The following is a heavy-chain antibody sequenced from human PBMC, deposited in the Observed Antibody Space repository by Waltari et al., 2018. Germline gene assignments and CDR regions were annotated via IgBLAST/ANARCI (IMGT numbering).Heavy chain of an antibody. J-gene: IGHJ4*02. CDR1: GFNFGNYF. Sequence: DVQVGESGGGLVRPGGSLRLSCIGSGFNFGNYFIHWVRQAPGEGPVWVARINNDGRIVNYADSVKGRFSISRDNAKSTVYLQMTNLRGEDTALYHCLNYDFDSWGQGTLVTVSS. V-gene: IGHV3-74*01. CDR3: LNYDFDS. D-gene: IGHD1-7*01. CDR2: INNDGRIV.